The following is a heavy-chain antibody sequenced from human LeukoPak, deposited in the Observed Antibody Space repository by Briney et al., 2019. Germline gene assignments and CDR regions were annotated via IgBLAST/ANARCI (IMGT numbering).Heavy chain of an antibody. V-gene: IGHV1-46*01. J-gene: IGHJ3*02. CDR2: INPSGGST. Sequence: ASVKVSCKASGYTFTSYYMHWVRQSPGQGLEWMGIINPSGGSTSYAQKFQGRVTMTRDTSTSTVYMELSSLRSEDTAVYYCARAGVQDSSGYLAAFDIWGQGTLVTVSS. CDR3: ARAGVQDSSGYLAAFDI. CDR1: GYTFTSYY. D-gene: IGHD3-22*01.